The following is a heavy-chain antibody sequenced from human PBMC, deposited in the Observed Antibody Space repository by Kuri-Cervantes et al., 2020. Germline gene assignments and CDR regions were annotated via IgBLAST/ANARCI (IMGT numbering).Heavy chain of an antibody. V-gene: IGHV3-48*02. J-gene: IGHJ6*02. D-gene: IGHD2-2*01. CDR3: AREVYCSSTSCYWDLSYYYGMDV. CDR2: ISSSSTI. Sequence: GGSLRLSCAASGFTFSSYSMNWVCQAPGKGLEWVSYISSSSTIYYADSVKGRFTISRDNAKNSLYLQMNSLRDEDTAVYYCAREVYCSSTSCYWDLSYYYGMDVWGQGTTVTVSS. CDR1: GFTFSSYS.